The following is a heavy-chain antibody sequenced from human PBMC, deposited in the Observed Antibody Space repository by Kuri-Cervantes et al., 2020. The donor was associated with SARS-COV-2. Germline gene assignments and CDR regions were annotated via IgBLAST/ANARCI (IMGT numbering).Heavy chain of an antibody. CDR1: GYTFTSYY. CDR2: INPSGGST. D-gene: IGHD2-15*01. J-gene: IGHJ4*02. Sequence: ASVKVSCKAPGYTFTSYYMHWVRQAPGQGLEWMGIINPSGGSTSYAQKFQGRVTMTRDTSTSTVYMELSSLRSEDTAVYYCARADIVVVVAATTEDRETPNFDCWGQGTLVTVSS. CDR3: ARADIVVVVAATTEDRETPNFDC. V-gene: IGHV1-46*01.